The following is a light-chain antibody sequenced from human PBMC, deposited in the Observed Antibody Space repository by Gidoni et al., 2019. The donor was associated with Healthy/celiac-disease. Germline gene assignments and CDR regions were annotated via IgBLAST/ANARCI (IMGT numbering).Light chain of an antibody. Sequence: EIVMTQSPATLSVSPGERATLSCRASQSVSSNLAWYQQKPGQAPRLLIYGASTRATGIPARFSVSGSGTEFTLTISSLQSEDFAVYYCQQYNNWPKTFCQGTKLEIK. CDR3: QQYNNWPKT. CDR2: GAS. V-gene: IGKV3-15*01. CDR1: QSVSSN. J-gene: IGKJ2*01.